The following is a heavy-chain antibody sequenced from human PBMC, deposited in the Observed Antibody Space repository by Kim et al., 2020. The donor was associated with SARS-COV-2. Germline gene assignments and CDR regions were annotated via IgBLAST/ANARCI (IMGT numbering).Heavy chain of an antibody. D-gene: IGHD2-21*01. CDR2: IYYSGST. V-gene: IGHV4-61*01. Sequence: SETLSLTCTVSGGSVSSASYYWSWIRQPPGKGLEWIGYIYYSGSTNHNPSLKNRVTISVDTSKNQFSLKLSSVTAADTAEYYCARDWGGVYYFDYWGQGTLVTVSS. CDR1: GGSVSSASYY. J-gene: IGHJ4*02. CDR3: ARDWGGVYYFDY.